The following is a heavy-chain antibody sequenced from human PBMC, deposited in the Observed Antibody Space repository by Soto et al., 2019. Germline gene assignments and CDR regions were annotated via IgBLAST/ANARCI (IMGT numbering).Heavy chain of an antibody. D-gene: IGHD3-22*01. CDR1: GFTFSSYG. CDR2: ISYDGSNK. CDR3: ARDSLPVYYDSSGLIDY. V-gene: IGHV3-30*03. Sequence: GSLRLSCAASGFTFSSYGMHWVRQAPGKGLEWVAVISYDGSNKYYADSVKGRFTISRDNSKNSLYLQMNSLRAEDTAVYYCARDSLPVYYDSSGLIDYWGQGTLVTVSS. J-gene: IGHJ4*02.